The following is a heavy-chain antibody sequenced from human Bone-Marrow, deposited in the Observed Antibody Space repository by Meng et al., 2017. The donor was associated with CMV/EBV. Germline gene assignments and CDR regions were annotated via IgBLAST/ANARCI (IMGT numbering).Heavy chain of an antibody. D-gene: IGHD6-6*01. J-gene: IGHJ5*02. CDR2: IYYSGST. Sequence: ISSSSAYWGWIRQPPGRGLEWIGSIYYSGSTYYNPSLKSQVTISVDTSKTQFSLKLSSVTAADTAVYYCARDPGLSSIAARTNWFDPWGQGTLVTVSS. CDR3: ARDPGLSSIAARTNWFDP. V-gene: IGHV4-39*07. CDR1: ISSSSAY.